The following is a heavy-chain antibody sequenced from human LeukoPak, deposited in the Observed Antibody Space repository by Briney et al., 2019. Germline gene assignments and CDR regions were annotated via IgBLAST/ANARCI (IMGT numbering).Heavy chain of an antibody. V-gene: IGHV3-23*01. CDR3: AELGITMIGGV. Sequence: GGSLRLSCAASGFTFSSYAMKWVRQAPGKGLDWVSGIGARGDTYYADSAKGRFTISRDNAKNSLYLQMNSLRAEDTAVYYCAELGITMIGGVWGKGTTVTISS. J-gene: IGHJ6*04. CDR1: GFTFSSYA. D-gene: IGHD3-10*02. CDR2: IGARGDT.